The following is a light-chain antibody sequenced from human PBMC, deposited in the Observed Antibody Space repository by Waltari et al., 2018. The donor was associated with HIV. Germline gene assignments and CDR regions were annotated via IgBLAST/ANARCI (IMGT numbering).Light chain of an antibody. CDR2: QDT. V-gene: IGLV3-1*01. J-gene: IGLJ2*01. CDR3: QAWDNSTAV. CDR1: QLGDKY. Sequence: SYELTQPPSVSVSPGLTASVTCSGDQLGDKYVCWYQLKPGQSPVLVIYQDTKRPSGIPERFSGSNSGNTATLTIGGTQAVDEADYYCQAWDNSTAVFGGGTQLTVL.